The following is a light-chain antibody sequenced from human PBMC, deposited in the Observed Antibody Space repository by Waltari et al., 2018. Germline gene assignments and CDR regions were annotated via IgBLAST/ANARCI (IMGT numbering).Light chain of an antibody. CDR2: EGS. CDR1: SSDVGSYNL. CDR3: CSYAVNVV. V-gene: IGLV2-23*01. Sequence: QSALTQPASVSGSPGQSIPISCTGTSSDVGSYNLVSWYQQHPGKAPKLMIYEGSKRPSGVSNRFSGSKSGNTASLTISGLQAEDEADYYCCSYAVNVVFGGGTKLTVL. J-gene: IGLJ2*01.